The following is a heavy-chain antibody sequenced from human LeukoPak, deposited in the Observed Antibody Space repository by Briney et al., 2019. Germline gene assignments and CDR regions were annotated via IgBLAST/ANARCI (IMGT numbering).Heavy chain of an antibody. CDR1: GFTFSSYA. D-gene: IGHD6-19*01. V-gene: IGHV3-23*01. CDR2: ISGSGGST. Sequence: PGGSLRLSCAASGFTFSSYAMSWIRQAPGKGLEWVSAISGSGGSTYYADSVKGRFTISRDNSKNTLYLQMNSLRAEDTAVYYCAKDQMEQWLFDYWGQGTLVTVSS. J-gene: IGHJ4*02. CDR3: AKDQMEQWLFDY.